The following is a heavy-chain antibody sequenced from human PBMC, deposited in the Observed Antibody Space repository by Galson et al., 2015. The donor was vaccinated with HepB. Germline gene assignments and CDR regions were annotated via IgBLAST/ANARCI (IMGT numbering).Heavy chain of an antibody. V-gene: IGHV5-51*01. CDR3: TRLLWDFSTPY. D-gene: IGHD1-26*01. CDR1: GYSFTNYW. Sequence: QSGAEVKKPGESLKISCKASGYSFTNYWIGWVRQMTGRGLEWMGIIYPDDSDIRYNPSFQGQVTISADKSITTAYLQWSSLKASDTAMYYCTRLLWDFSTPYWGQGTLVTVSS. J-gene: IGHJ4*02. CDR2: IYPDDSDI.